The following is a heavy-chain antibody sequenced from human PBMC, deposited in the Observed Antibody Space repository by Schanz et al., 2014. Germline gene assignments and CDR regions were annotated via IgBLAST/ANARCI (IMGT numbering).Heavy chain of an antibody. CDR3: VRDAGWAFGDYHGMDV. V-gene: IGHV1-18*01. J-gene: IGHJ6*02. CDR1: GYSFTDYA. CDR2: ISGYNGDT. D-gene: IGHD3-10*01. Sequence: QVQLVQSGAEAKWPGASVRVSCKASGYSFTDYAIHWVRQAPGQGLEWMGWISGYNGDTNYAEKVHGRVTMTTDTSTSTAYMELRSLISDDTAVYYCVRDAGWAFGDYHGMDVWGQGTSVTVSS.